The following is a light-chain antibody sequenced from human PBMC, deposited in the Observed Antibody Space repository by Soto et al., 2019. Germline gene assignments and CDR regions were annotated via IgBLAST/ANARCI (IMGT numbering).Light chain of an antibody. Sequence: QSALTQPASVSGSPGQSITISCTGTSSDVGGYNYVSWYQQHPGKAPKLMIYDVSYWPSGVSNRFSGSKSGNTASLTISGLQAEDEADYYCSSYTPSSTVVFGGGTKLTVL. J-gene: IGLJ2*01. CDR2: DVS. V-gene: IGLV2-14*03. CDR3: SSYTPSSTVV. CDR1: SSDVGGYNY.